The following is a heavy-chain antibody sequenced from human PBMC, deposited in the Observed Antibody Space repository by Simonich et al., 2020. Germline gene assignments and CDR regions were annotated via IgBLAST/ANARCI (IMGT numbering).Heavy chain of an antibody. Sequence: QVQLQESGPGLVKPSETLSLTCAVSGYSISSGYYWGGIRQPPGKGLEWIGSIYHSGRTYYTPALKSRVTISVDTSKNQFSLKLSSVTAADTAVYYCARVGYSNYYYYGMDVWGQGTTVTVSS. CDR2: IYHSGRT. CDR1: GYSISSGYY. V-gene: IGHV4-38-2*01. D-gene: IGHD6-13*01. J-gene: IGHJ6*02. CDR3: ARVGYSNYYYYGMDV.